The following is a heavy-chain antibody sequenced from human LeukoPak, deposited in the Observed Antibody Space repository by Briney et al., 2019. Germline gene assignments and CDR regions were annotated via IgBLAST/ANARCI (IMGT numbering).Heavy chain of an antibody. Sequence: GGSLRLSCAASGFTFSSYSMNWVRQAPGKGLEWVSYISSSSSTIYYADSVKGRFTISRDNAKNSLYLQMNSLRAEDTAVYYCARDLAGYSGYAYFDYWGQGTLVTVSS. CDR1: GFTFSSYS. CDR2: ISSSSSTI. J-gene: IGHJ4*02. D-gene: IGHD5-12*01. V-gene: IGHV3-48*01. CDR3: ARDLAGYSGYAYFDY.